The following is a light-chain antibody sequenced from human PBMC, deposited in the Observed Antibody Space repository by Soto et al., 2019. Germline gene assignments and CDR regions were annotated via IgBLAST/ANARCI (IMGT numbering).Light chain of an antibody. J-gene: IGKJ1*01. CDR2: WAS. V-gene: IGKV4-1*01. CDR1: QSVLYSSNNKNY. Sequence: DIVMTQSPGARAVSLGERATIDCRSSQSVLYSSNNKNYLAWYQQKPGQPPKLLIYWASTRESGVPDRFSGSGSGTHFTLTISSLQAEDVAVYYCQQYYSTRTFGQGTKVEIK. CDR3: QQYYSTRT.